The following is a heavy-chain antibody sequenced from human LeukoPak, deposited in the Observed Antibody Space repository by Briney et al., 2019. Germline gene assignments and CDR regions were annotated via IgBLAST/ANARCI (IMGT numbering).Heavy chain of an antibody. J-gene: IGHJ3*02. Sequence: SETLSLTCGVYDGSYSSYYWSWIRQPPGKGLEWIGEINHSGSTNYNPSLKSRLTISVDTSKNQFSLKLSSVTAADTAVYYCAREQYSLNAFDIWGQGTMVTVSS. D-gene: IGHD5-18*01. V-gene: IGHV4-34*01. CDR1: DGSYSSYY. CDR3: AREQYSLNAFDI. CDR2: INHSGST.